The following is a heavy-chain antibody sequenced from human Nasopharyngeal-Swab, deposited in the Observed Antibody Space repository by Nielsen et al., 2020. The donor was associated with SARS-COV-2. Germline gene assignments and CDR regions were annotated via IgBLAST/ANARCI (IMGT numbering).Heavy chain of an antibody. CDR3: ARLLTIFGVVSAAIDY. J-gene: IGHJ4*02. CDR1: GASLSSYY. D-gene: IGHD3-3*01. Sequence: SETLSLTCTVSGASLSSYYWSWIRQPPGKGLEWIGSIYYSGSTYYNPSLKSRVTISVDTSKNQFSLKLSSVTAADTAVYYCARLLTIFGVVSAAIDYWGQGTLVTVSS. V-gene: IGHV4-39*01. CDR2: IYYSGST.